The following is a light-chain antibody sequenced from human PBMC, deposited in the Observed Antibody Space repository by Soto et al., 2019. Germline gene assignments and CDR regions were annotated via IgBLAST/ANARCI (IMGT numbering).Light chain of an antibody. J-gene: IGKJ4*01. V-gene: IGKV3-20*01. Sequence: EIVLTQSQATLSLSPGERATLSCRASQSVRSSYFAWYQQKPGQAPRLLIFGASTRAPGIPDRFSGSGSGTDFTLTISKLEPEDFALFYCQQYGNSPLTFGGGTKVDIK. CDR1: QSVRSSY. CDR3: QQYGNSPLT. CDR2: GAS.